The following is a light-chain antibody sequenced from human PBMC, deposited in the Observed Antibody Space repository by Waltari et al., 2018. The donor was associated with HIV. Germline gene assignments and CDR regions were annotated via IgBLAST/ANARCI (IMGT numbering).Light chain of an antibody. J-gene: IGLJ3*02. V-gene: IGLV1-47*01. CDR1: ASNIASNN. Sequence: QSVLTQPPSVSGAPGQRVTMSCSGSASNIASNNVYWYQQFPGAAPKLLIFRDDQRHSGVPDRFSGSKSGTSASLAISGLQADDEADYYCSAWDDNLSSLVLGGGTSLTVL. CDR2: RDD. CDR3: SAWDDNLSSLV.